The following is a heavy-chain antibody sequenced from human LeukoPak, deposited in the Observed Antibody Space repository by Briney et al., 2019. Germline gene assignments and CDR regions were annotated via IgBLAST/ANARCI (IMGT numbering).Heavy chain of an antibody. CDR2: INTNSGGT. Sequence: ASGKVSCKASGYTFTGYYMHWVRQAPGQGLEWMGWINTNSGGTNYAQKFQGRVTMTRDTSISIAYMELSRLRSDDTAVYYCARDRSISSGWYADFDYWGQGTLVTVSS. CDR1: GYTFTGYY. V-gene: IGHV1-2*02. D-gene: IGHD6-19*01. CDR3: ARDRSISSGWYADFDY. J-gene: IGHJ4*02.